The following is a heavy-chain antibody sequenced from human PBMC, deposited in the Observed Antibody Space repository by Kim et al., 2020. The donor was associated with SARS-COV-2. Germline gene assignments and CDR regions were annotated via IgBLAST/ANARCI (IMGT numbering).Heavy chain of an antibody. D-gene: IGHD3-10*01. Sequence: ASVKVSCKASGYTFIGYAMHWVRQAPGQRLEWMGWINTGNGNTKYSQNFQGRVTITRDTSASTAYMELSSLRSEDTAVYYCARGGSGTYSKEPRLFDCWGQGTLVTVSS. CDR2: INTGNGNT. CDR1: GYTFIGYA. V-gene: IGHV1-3*04. CDR3: ARGGSGTYSKEPRLFDC. J-gene: IGHJ4*02.